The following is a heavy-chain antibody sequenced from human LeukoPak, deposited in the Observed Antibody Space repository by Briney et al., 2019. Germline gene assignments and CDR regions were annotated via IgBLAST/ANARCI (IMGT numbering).Heavy chain of an antibody. CDR2: IYHSGRT. D-gene: IGHD2-15*01. J-gene: IGHJ6*04. Sequence: SETLSLTCAVSGYSISSGYYWGWIRRPPGKGLEWIGSIYHSGRTYYNPSLKSRVTISVDTSKNQFSLKLSSVTAADTAVYYCAREIVDCSGGSCYSGTYYYYYYGMDVWGKGTTVTVSS. CDR1: GYSISSGYY. CDR3: AREIVDCSGGSCYSGTYYYYYYGMDV. V-gene: IGHV4-38-2*02.